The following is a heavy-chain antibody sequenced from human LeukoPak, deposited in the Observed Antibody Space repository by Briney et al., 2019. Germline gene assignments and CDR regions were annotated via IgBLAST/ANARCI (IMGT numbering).Heavy chain of an antibody. CDR2: INHSGST. CDR3: ASWFGELFGNNWFDP. D-gene: IGHD3-10*01. J-gene: IGHJ5*02. Sequence: NPSETLSLTCAVYGGSFSGYYWSWIRQPPGKGLEWIGEINHSGSTNYNPSLKSRVTISVGTSKNQFSLKLSSVTAADTAVYYCASWFGELFGNNWFDPWGQGTLVTVSS. V-gene: IGHV4-34*01. CDR1: GGSFSGYY.